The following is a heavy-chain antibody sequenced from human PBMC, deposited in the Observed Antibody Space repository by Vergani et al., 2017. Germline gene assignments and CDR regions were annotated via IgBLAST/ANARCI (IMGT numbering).Heavy chain of an antibody. CDR3: ARAFEYYDFWSGYRGAFDY. V-gene: IGHV4-34*01. J-gene: IGHJ4*02. CDR1: GGSFSGYY. D-gene: IGHD3-3*01. CDR2: INHSGST. Sequence: QVQLQQWGAGLLKPSETLSLTCAVYGGSFSGYYWSWIRQPPGKGLEWIGEINHSGSTNYNPSLKSRVTISVDTSKNQFSLKLSPVTAADTAVYYCARAFEYYDFWSGYRGAFDYWGQGTLVTVSS.